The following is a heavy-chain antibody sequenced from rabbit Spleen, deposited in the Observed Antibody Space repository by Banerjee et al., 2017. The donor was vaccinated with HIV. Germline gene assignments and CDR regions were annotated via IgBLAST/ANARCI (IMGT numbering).Heavy chain of an antibody. CDR3: AISYPGSSYGFNL. CDR2: IYTGSGST. Sequence: QSLEESGGGLVKPGGTPTVTCKDSGIDFSNSHYMCLVRQAPGKGLEWIACIYTGSGSTYYASWAKGRFTISKTSSTTVTLQMTRLTAADTATYFCAISYPGSSYGFNLWGQGTLVTVS. V-gene: IGHV1S40*01. D-gene: IGHD8-1*01. J-gene: IGHJ4*01. CDR1: GIDFSNSHY.